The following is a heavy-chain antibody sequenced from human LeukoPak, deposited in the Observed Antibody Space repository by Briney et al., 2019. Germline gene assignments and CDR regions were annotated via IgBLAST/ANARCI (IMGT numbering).Heavy chain of an antibody. CDR2: INTNSGAT. J-gene: IGHJ4*02. Sequence: ASVKVSCKASAYTFSGHYMHWVRQPPGQGLEWMGWINTNSGATQLAQELRGRVTMTRDTSITTVYMELSRLRSDDTAVYYCARDLGGQTYWGQGTLVIVSS. CDR1: AYTFSGHY. D-gene: IGHD3-16*01. CDR3: ARDLGGQTY. V-gene: IGHV1-2*02.